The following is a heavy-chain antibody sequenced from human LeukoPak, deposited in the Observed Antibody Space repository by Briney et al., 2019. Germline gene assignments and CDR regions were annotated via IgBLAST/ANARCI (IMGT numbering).Heavy chain of an antibody. CDR3: ARGRTQYYDILTGYYYYYYMDV. J-gene: IGHJ6*03. V-gene: IGHV4-34*01. CDR2: INHSGST. Sequence: PSETLSLTCAVYGGSFSGHYWSWIRQPPGKGLEWIGEINHSGSTNYNPSLKSRVTISVDTSKNQFSLKLSSVTAADTAVYYCARGRTQYYDILTGYYYYYYMDVWGKGTTVTVSS. CDR1: GGSFSGHY. D-gene: IGHD3-9*01.